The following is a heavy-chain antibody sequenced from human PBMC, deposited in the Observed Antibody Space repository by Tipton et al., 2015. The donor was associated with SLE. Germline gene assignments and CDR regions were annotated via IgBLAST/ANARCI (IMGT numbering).Heavy chain of an antibody. V-gene: IGHV3-7*01. Sequence: GSLRLSCAASGFTFSNYWMTWVRQAPGKGLEWVANIKEDGGEKSYVDSVKGRFTISRDNAKNSLYLQMDNLRPEDTAVYYCATRQGSGWYQSFDYWGQGSLFTVSS. CDR2: IKEDGGEK. J-gene: IGHJ4*02. CDR1: GFTFSNYW. CDR3: ATRQGSGWYQSFDY. D-gene: IGHD6-19*01.